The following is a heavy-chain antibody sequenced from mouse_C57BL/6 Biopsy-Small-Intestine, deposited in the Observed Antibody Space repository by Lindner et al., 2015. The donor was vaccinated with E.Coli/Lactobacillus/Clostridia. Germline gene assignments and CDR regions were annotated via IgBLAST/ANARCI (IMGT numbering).Heavy chain of an antibody. V-gene: IGHV1-76*01. D-gene: IGHD2-3*01. Sequence: VQLQESGAELVRPGASVKLSCKASGYTSTDYYINWVKQRPGQGLEWIARIYPGSGNTYYNEKFKGKATLTAEKSSSTAYMQLSSLTSEDSAVYFCARGDDGYYVLYWYFDVWGTGTTVTVSS. J-gene: IGHJ1*03. CDR1: GYTSTDYY. CDR2: IYPGSGNT. CDR3: ARGDDGYYVLYWYFDV.